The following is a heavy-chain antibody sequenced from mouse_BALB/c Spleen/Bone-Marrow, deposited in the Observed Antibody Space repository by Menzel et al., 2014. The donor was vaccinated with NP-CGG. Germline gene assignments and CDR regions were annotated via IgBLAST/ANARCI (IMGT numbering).Heavy chain of an antibody. Sequence: VQLVESGPGLVAPSQSLSITCTVSGFSLTDYGVSWIRQPPGKGLEWLGVIWGGGNTYYNSTLKSGLSISKDNSKSQVFLKMNSLQTDDTAMYYCAKHGRGLLRNAMDYWGQGTSVTVSS. J-gene: IGHJ4*01. V-gene: IGHV2-6-5*01. D-gene: IGHD2-3*01. CDR2: IWGGGNT. CDR3: AKHGRGLLRNAMDY. CDR1: GFSLTDYG.